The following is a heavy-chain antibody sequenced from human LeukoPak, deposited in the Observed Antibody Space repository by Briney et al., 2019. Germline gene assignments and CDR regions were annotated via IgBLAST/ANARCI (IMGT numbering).Heavy chain of an antibody. CDR3: ARDYGNNWFDP. V-gene: IGHV4-31*03. D-gene: IGHD4-17*01. CDR2: IYYSGDT. Sequence: PSETLSLTCTVSGGSISSGDYYWSWIRQHPGKGLEWIGYIYYSGDTYYNPSLRSRVSISLDTSKNQFSLKLSSATAADTAMYYCARDYGNNWFDPWGQGTLVTVSA. CDR1: GGSISSGDYY. J-gene: IGHJ5*02.